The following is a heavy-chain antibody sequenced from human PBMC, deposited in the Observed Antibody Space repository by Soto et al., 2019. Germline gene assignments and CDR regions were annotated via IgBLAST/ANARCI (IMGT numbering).Heavy chain of an antibody. D-gene: IGHD3-10*01. CDR3: ARDRPGDEGDGFDI. Sequence: EVQLVETGGGLIQPGGSLRLYCAASGLTVSSNYMNWVRQAPGKGLEWVSVLYSGGSTHYAGSVKRRFIISRDNSKNTVYLQMNSLRVEDTAIYYCARDRPGDEGDGFDIWGHGTMVTVSS. V-gene: IGHV3-53*02. CDR2: LYSGGST. CDR1: GLTVSSNY. J-gene: IGHJ3*02.